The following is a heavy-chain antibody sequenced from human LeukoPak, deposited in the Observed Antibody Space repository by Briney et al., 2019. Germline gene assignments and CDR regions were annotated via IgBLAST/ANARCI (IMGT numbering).Heavy chain of an antibody. J-gene: IGHJ3*02. Sequence: GGSLRLSCAASGFTFSSYSMNWVRQAPGKGLEWVSYISSSSSTIYYADSVKGRFTISRNNAKNSLYLQMNSLRAEDTAVYYGARGLFLSGYLDAFDIWGQGTVVTVSS. V-gene: IGHV3-48*01. CDR2: ISSSSSTI. D-gene: IGHD3-22*01. CDR1: GFTFSSYS. CDR3: ARGLFLSGYLDAFDI.